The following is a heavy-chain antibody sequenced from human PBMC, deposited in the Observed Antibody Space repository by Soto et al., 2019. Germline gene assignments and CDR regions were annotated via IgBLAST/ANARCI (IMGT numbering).Heavy chain of an antibody. D-gene: IGHD2-2*01. CDR1: GFTFSSYS. CDR2: ISSSSSYI. CDR3: ARDCSSTSCWLDY. J-gene: IGHJ4*02. V-gene: IGHV3-21*01. Sequence: GGSLRLSCAASGFTFSSYSMNWVRQAPGKGLEWVSSISSSSSYIYYADSVKGRFTISRDNAKNSLYLQMNSLRAEDTAVYYCARDCSSTSCWLDYWGQGTLVTVSS.